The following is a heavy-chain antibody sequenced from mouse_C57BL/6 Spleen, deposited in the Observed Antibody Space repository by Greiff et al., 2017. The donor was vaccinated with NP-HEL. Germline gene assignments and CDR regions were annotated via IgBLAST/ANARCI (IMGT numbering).Heavy chain of an antibody. J-gene: IGHJ1*03. CDR1: GFTFSDYY. Sequence: EVQRVESEGGLVQPGSSMKLSCTASGFTFSDYYMAWVRQVPEKGLEWVANINYDGSSTYYLDSLKSRFIISRDNAKNILYLQMSSLKSEDTATYYCARGNYDFDVWGTGTTVTVSS. CDR2: INYDGSST. V-gene: IGHV5-16*01. CDR3: ARGNYDFDV. D-gene: IGHD2-4*01.